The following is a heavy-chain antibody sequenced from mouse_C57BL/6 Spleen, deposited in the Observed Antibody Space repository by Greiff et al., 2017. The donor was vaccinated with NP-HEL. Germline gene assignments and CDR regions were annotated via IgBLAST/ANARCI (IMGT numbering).Heavy chain of an antibody. CDR1: GYTFTGYW. CDR3: ARAGFYYGTPYAMDY. J-gene: IGHJ4*01. D-gene: IGHD2-1*01. CDR2: ILPGSGCT. V-gene: IGHV1-9*01. Sequence: VQLQQSGAELMKPGASVKLSCKATGYTFTGYWIEWVKQRPGHGLEWIGEILPGSGCTNYNEKFKGKATFTADTSSNTAYMQLSSLTTEDSAIYYCARAGFYYGTPYAMDYWGQGTSVTVSS.